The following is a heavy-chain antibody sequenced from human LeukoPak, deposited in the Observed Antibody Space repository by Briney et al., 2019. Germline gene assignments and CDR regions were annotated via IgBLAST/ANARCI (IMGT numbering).Heavy chain of an antibody. V-gene: IGHV4-39*01. CDR1: GGSISSSSYY. D-gene: IGHD3-16*02. CDR3: ASLYDYVWGSYRYKFDY. J-gene: IGHJ4*02. Sequence: SETLSLTCTVSGGSISSSSYYWGWIRQPPGKGLEWIGSIYYSGSTYYNPSLKSRVTISVDTSKNQFSLRLSSVTAADTAVYYCASLYDYVWGSYRYKFDYWGQGTLVTVSS. CDR2: IYYSGST.